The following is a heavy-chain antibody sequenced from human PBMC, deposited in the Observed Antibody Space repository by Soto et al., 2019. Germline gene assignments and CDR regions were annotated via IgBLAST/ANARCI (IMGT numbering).Heavy chain of an antibody. D-gene: IGHD2-8*01. CDR2: IYPGDSDT. CDR3: ARLARVELNGNAHFDY. Sequence: GESLKISCKGSGDSFTTYWIGWVRQMPGKGLEWMGLIYPGDSDTRYNPSFQGQVTFSADKSISTAYVQWSSLEAADSAMYYCARLARVELNGNAHFDYWGQGTLVTVSS. CDR1: GDSFTTYW. J-gene: IGHJ4*02. V-gene: IGHV5-51*01.